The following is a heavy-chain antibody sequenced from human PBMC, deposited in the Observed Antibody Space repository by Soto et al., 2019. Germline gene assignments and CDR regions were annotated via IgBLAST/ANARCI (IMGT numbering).Heavy chain of an antibody. J-gene: IGHJ5*02. CDR2: ISSTSSYI. CDR1: RFTFSSHS. CDR3: ARVIVRANNDFWSGPSQIDP. V-gene: IGHV3-21*01. Sequence: PGGSLRLSCAASRFTFSSHSMSWVRQAPGKGLEWVSSISSTSSYIYYAESVKGRFTISRDNAKNSLYLQMNSLRAEDTAVYYCARVIVRANNDFWSGPSQIDPWGQGTVVTVSS. D-gene: IGHD3-3*01.